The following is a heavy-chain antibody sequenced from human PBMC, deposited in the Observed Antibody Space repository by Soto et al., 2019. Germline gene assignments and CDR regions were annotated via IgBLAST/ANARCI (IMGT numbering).Heavy chain of an antibody. D-gene: IGHD3-9*01. Sequence: PGGSLRLSCAASGFTFSSYGMHWVRQAPGKGLEWVAVIWYDGSNKYYADSVKGRFTISRDNSKNTLYLQMNSLRAEDTAVYYCARDFERENFLTGYYLGDCYGMDVWGQGXTVTVSS. V-gene: IGHV3-33*01. CDR3: ARDFERENFLTGYYLGDCYGMDV. CDR2: IWYDGSNK. CDR1: GFTFSSYG. J-gene: IGHJ6*02.